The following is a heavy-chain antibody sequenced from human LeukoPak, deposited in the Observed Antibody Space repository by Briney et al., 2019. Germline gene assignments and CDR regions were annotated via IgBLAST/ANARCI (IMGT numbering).Heavy chain of an antibody. Sequence: GGSLRLSCAASGFIFSSYPMSWVRQAPGKGLEWVSAISGTAENTYYADSVKGRFSISRDNSRNTVHLQMNSLRPEDTTVYYCANQRGGFWGQGTLVTVSS. J-gene: IGHJ4*02. V-gene: IGHV3-23*01. CDR1: GFIFSSYP. CDR2: ISGTAENT. CDR3: ANQRGGF. D-gene: IGHD3-10*01.